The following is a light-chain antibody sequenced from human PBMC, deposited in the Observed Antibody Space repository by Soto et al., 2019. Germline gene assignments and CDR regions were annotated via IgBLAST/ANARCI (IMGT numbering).Light chain of an antibody. V-gene: IGKV3-11*01. CDR3: QQRSNWPPWT. Sequence: EIVLTQSPATLSLSPGESATLSCRTGQSVSSNSLAWHHQKPGQAPRLLIYDASNRATGIPAKFSGSGSGTDFTLTISSLEPEDFAVYYCQQRSNWPPWTFGQGTKVDIK. CDR1: QSVSSN. J-gene: IGKJ1*01. CDR2: DAS.